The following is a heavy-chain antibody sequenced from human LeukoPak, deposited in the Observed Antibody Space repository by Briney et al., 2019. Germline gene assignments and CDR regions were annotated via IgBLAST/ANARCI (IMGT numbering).Heavy chain of an antibody. V-gene: IGHV4-39*01. D-gene: IGHD5-12*01. Sequence: PSETLSLTCTVSGGSISSSSYYWGWIRQPPGKGLEWIGSIYYSGSTYYNPSLKSRVTISVDTSKNQFSLKLSSVTAADTAVYYCARVSSVWIKDYYYYYMDVWAKGPRSPSP. J-gene: IGHJ6*03. CDR3: ARVSSVWIKDYYYYYMDV. CDR1: GGSISSSSYY. CDR2: IYYSGST.